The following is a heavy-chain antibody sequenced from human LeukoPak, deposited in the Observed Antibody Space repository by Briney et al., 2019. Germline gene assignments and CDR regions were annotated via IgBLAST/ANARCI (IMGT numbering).Heavy chain of an antibody. V-gene: IGHV1-18*01. J-gene: IGHJ3*02. D-gene: IGHD1-26*01. CDR1: GYTFTTYG. Sequence: GASVKVSCKASGYTFTTYGVTWVRQAPGQGLEWMGWISVYNDNTNYAQNLQGRLTMTTDTSTSTAYMELRSLRSDDTAVYYCAKDGPSGSCDIWGQGTMVTVSS. CDR2: ISVYNDNT. CDR3: AKDGPSGSCDI.